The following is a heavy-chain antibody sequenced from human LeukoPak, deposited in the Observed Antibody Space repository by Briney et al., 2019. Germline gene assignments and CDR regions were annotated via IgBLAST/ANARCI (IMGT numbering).Heavy chain of an antibody. CDR3: AREFGLEHWGFDY. J-gene: IGHJ4*02. CDR2: IYYSGST. CDR1: GGSISSYY. V-gene: IGHV4-59*01. D-gene: IGHD3/OR15-3a*01. Sequence: PSETLSLTCTVSGGSISSYYWSWIRQPPGKGLEWIGYIYYSGSTNYNPSLKSRVTISVDTSKNQFSLKLSSVTAADTAVYYCAREFGLEHWGFDYWGQGTLVTVSS.